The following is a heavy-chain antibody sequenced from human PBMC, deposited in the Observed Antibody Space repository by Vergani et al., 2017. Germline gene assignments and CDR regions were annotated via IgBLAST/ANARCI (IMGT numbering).Heavy chain of an antibody. CDR2: ISWNRGSI. D-gene: IGHD6-19*01. Sequence: EVQLVESGGGLVQPGRSLRLSCAASGFTFDDYAMHWVRQAPGKGLEWVSGISWNRGSIGYADSVKGRFTISRDNAKNSLYLQMNSLRAEDTALYYCAKDKIAVAGTRGGFFAYWGQGSLVTVSS. CDR3: AKDKIAVAGTRGGFFAY. V-gene: IGHV3-9*01. J-gene: IGHJ4*02. CDR1: GFTFDDYA.